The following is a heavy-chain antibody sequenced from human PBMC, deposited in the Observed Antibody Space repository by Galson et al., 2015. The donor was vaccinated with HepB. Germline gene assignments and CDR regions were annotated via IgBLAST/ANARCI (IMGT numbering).Heavy chain of an antibody. D-gene: IGHD5-18*01. CDR3: AREYVDTAMAIYYYYGMDV. CDR1: GFTFSSYE. J-gene: IGHJ6*02. Sequence: SLRLSCAASGFTFSSYEMNWVRQAPGKGLEWVSYISSSGSTIYYADSVKGRFTISRDNAKNSLYLQMNSLRAEDTAVYYCAREYVDTAMAIYYYYGMDVWGQGTTVTVSS. V-gene: IGHV3-48*03. CDR2: ISSSGSTI.